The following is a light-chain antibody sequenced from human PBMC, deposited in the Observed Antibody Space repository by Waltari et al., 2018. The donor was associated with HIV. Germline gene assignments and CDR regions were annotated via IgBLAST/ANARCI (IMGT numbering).Light chain of an antibody. V-gene: IGKV2-30*01. J-gene: IGKJ3*01. Sequence: DVVLTQSPVYLPVTLGQPASISCKSSQTLVSSDGNTYLNWFQQRPGQSPRRLIYKVSYRGFGVSDRFSGSGSGTDFNLKISRVEAEDVGDYFCLQTTHWPPFSFGPGTKVDF. CDR3: LQTTHWPPFS. CDR2: KVS. CDR1: QTLVSSDGNTY.